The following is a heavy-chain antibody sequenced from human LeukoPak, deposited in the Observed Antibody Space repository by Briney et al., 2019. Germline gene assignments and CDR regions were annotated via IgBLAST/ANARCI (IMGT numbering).Heavy chain of an antibody. CDR1: GFSFSNYD. V-gene: IGHV3-48*02. Sequence: GGSLRLSCAASGFSFSNYDMNWVRQAPGKGLEWVSYISGSGSTIYHADSVKGRLTISRENARNSLYLQMNSLRDGDTAVYYCVRVTTVTAGDYWGQGTLVTVSS. CDR2: ISGSGSTI. CDR3: VRVTTVTAGDY. D-gene: IGHD4-17*01. J-gene: IGHJ4*02.